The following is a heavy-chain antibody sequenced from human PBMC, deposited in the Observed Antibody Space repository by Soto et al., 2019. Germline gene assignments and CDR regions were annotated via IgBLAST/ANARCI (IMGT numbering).Heavy chain of an antibody. V-gene: IGHV1-69*08. D-gene: IGHD5-12*01. Sequence: QVQLVQSGAEVKKPGSSVKVSCNASGGTFSSYTISWVRQAPGQGLEWMGRIIPILGIANYAQKFQGRVTITADKSTSTAYMELSSLRSEDTAVYYCARDGVATIEEGWGQGTLVTVSS. CDR2: IIPILGIA. CDR3: ARDGVATIEEG. CDR1: GGTFSSYT. J-gene: IGHJ4*02.